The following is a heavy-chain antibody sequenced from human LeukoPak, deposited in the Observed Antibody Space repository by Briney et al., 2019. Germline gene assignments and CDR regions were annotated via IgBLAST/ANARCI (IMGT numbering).Heavy chain of an antibody. V-gene: IGHV3-15*01. CDR1: GFTFSNAW. CDR2: IKSKTDGGTA. CDR3: LYFWSGSSLVDY. D-gene: IGHD3-3*01. Sequence: EGSLRLSCAASGFTFSNAWMSWVRQAPGKGLEWVGRIKSKTDGGTADYAAPVKGRFTISRDDSKNTLYLEMYSLKTEDTAMYYCLYFWSGSSLVDYWGQGALVTVSS. J-gene: IGHJ4*02.